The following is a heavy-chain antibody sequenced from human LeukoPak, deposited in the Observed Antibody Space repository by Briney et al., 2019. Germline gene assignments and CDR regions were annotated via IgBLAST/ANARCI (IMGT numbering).Heavy chain of an antibody. CDR1: GFTFSDYY. Sequence: PGGSLRLSCAASGFTFSDYYMSWIRQAPGKGLEWVSYISSSSSYTNYADSVKGRFTISRDNAKNSLYLQMNSLRAEDTAVYYCASTIFGVVTHDAFDIWGQGTMVTVSS. CDR2: ISSSSSYT. V-gene: IGHV3-11*06. D-gene: IGHD3-3*01. CDR3: ASTIFGVVTHDAFDI. J-gene: IGHJ3*02.